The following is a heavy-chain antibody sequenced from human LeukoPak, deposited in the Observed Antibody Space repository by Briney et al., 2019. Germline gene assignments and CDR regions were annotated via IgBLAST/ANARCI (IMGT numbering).Heavy chain of an antibody. J-gene: IGHJ4*02. V-gene: IGHV1-2*02. Sequence: GASVKVSCKASGYTFIAYYLYWVRQAPGQGLELMGWISPNSGGTEYTQRFQGRVTVTRDTSISTVYMELSRLRSDDTAVYYCARWGKYYYDSSGYYYRGQGTLVSVSS. D-gene: IGHD3-22*01. CDR1: GYTFIAYY. CDR2: ISPNSGGT. CDR3: ARWGKYYYDSSGYYY.